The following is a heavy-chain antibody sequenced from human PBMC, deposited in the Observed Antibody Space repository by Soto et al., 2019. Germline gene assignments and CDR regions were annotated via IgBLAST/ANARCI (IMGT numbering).Heavy chain of an antibody. CDR2: ISSSGSTT. J-gene: IGHJ3*01. CDR3: ATRSGGGGAFDF. CDR1: GFTFYTYE. V-gene: IGHV3-48*03. D-gene: IGHD3-10*01. Sequence: QSGGSLRLSCAASGFTFYTYEMNWVRQAPGKGLEWVSYISSSGSTTYYADSVKGRFTISRDNAKNSLYLQMNSLRAEDTAIYYCATRSGGGGAFDFWGQGTMVTVSS.